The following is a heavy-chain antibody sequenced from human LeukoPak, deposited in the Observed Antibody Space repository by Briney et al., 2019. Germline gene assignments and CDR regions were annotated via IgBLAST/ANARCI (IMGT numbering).Heavy chain of an antibody. CDR2: ISYDGSNK. CDR1: GFTFSSYG. CDR3: AKDTPGLDC. V-gene: IGHV3-30*18. Sequence: GGSLRLSCAASGFTFSSYGMHWVRQAPGKGLEWVAVISYDGSNKYYAGSVKGRFTISRDNSKNTLYLQMNSLRAEDTAVYYCAKDTPGLDCWGQGTLVTVSS. J-gene: IGHJ4*02.